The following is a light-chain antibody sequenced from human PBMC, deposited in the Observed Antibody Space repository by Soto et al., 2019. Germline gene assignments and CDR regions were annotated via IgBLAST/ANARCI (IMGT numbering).Light chain of an antibody. CDR1: QSVSSN. CDR3: QQYNKFPSLT. V-gene: IGKV3-15*01. J-gene: IGKJ4*01. CDR2: GAS. Sequence: EIVMTQSPATLSVSPGERATLSCRASQSVSSNLAWYQQKPGQAPRLLIYGASTRATGIPAMFSGSGSGTEFTLTIRSLQSEDFALYYCQQYNKFPSLTFGGGTKVEIK.